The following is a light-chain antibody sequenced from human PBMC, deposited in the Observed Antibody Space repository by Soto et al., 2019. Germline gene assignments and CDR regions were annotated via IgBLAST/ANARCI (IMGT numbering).Light chain of an antibody. J-gene: IGKJ2*01. CDR1: QSISTW. CDR2: GAS. Sequence: DIQMTQSPSTLSASVGDRVTITCRASQSISTWLAWYHQKPGQAPKLLIFGASSLQSGVPSRFSGSGSGTEFSITISSVQPDDFATDYCQQYNFYPYTFGEGTKLEIK. V-gene: IGKV1-5*01. CDR3: QQYNFYPYT.